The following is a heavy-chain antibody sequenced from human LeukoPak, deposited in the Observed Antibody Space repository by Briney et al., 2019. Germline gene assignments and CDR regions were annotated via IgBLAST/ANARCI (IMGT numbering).Heavy chain of an antibody. CDR3: ARTRPRVVVVVAATPGLDWFDP. Sequence: ASVKVSCKASGYTFTSYYMHWVRQAPGQGLEWMGIINPSGGSTSYAQKFQGRVTMTRDTSTSTVYMGLSSLRSEDTAVYYCARTRPRVVVVVAATPGLDWFDPWGQGTLVTVSS. CDR2: INPSGGST. J-gene: IGHJ5*02. CDR1: GYTFTSYY. V-gene: IGHV1-46*01. D-gene: IGHD2-15*01.